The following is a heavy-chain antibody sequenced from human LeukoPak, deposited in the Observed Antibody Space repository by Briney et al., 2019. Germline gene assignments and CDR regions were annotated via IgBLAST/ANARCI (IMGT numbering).Heavy chain of an antibody. CDR3: ARSRYCSGGSCFDY. CDR1: GFTFSSYA. J-gene: IGHJ4*02. CDR2: ISYDGSNK. Sequence: PGRSLRLSCAASGFTFSSYAMHGVRQAQSKGLESVAVISYDGSNKYYADSVRGRFTVSRDNSKNTLYLQMNSLRAEDTAAYYCARSRYCSGGSCFDYWGQGTLVTVSS. V-gene: IGHV3-30*04. D-gene: IGHD2-15*01.